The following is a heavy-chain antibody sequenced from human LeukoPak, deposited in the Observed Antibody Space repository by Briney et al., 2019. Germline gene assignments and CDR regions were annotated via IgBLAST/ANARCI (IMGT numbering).Heavy chain of an antibody. D-gene: IGHD3-3*01. V-gene: IGHV3-9*01. CDR3: AKDNWSGYPGAFDI. Sequence: PGRSLRLSCAASGFTFDDYAMHWVRQAPGKGLEWVSGISWNSGSIGYADSVKGRFTISRDNAKNSLYLQMNSLRAEDTALYYCAKDNWSGYPGAFDIWGQGTMVTVSS. J-gene: IGHJ3*02. CDR1: GFTFDDYA. CDR2: ISWNSGSI.